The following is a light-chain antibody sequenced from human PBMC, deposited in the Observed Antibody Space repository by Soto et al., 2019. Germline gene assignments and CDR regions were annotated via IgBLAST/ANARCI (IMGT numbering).Light chain of an antibody. Sequence: DIQMTQSPSTLSASVGDRVTITCRASQNVNNWLAWYQQKPGKAPNLLIYKASTLESGVPSRFSGSGSGTEFSLTITDLQPEDFAVYYCQQYNSYPSTFGQGTKLEI. V-gene: IGKV1-5*03. CDR3: QQYNSYPST. CDR1: QNVNNW. CDR2: KAS. J-gene: IGKJ2*01.